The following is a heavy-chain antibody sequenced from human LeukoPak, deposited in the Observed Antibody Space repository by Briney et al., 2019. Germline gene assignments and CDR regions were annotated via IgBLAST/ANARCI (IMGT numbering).Heavy chain of an antibody. CDR1: GGSISSYY. J-gene: IGHJ3*02. V-gene: IGHV4-59*01. Sequence: SSQTLSLTCTVSGGSISSYYWSWIRQPPGKGLEWIGYIYYSGSTNYNPSLKSRVTISVDTSKNQFSLKLSSVTAADTAVYYCARGHSILWWAVGAFDIWGQGTMVTVSS. D-gene: IGHD2-21*01. CDR2: IYYSGST. CDR3: ARGHSILWWAVGAFDI.